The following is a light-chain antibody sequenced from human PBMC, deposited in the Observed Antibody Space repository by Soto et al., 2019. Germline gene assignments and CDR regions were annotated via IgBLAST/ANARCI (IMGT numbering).Light chain of an antibody. J-gene: IGKJ1*01. Sequence: VLTQSPGTLSLSPGERATLSCRASQSVSSRLAWYQHKSGQAPRLLISGASSRATGIPDRFSGSGSGAEFTLTISSLQPDDFANYYCQHYISDSPRTFGQGTKVDIK. CDR2: GAS. CDR1: QSVSSR. V-gene: IGKV3-20*01. CDR3: QHYISDSPRT.